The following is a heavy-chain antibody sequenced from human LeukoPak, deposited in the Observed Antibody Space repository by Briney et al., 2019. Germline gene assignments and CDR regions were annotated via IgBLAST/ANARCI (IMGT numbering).Heavy chain of an antibody. D-gene: IGHD3-10*01. CDR1: GFTLRSFD. Sequence: PGGSLRLSCAASGFTLRSFDMSWVRQAPGKGLEWVAATSGSGVNSYYADSVRGRFTISRDNSQNTLYLQMNSLRAEDTAVYYCERASGSISIYWGQGTLATVSS. CDR3: ERASGSISIY. CDR2: TSGSGVNS. V-gene: IGHV3-23*01. J-gene: IGHJ4*02.